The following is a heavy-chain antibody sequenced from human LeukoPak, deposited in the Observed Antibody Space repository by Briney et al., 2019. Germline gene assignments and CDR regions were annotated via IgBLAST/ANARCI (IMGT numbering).Heavy chain of an antibody. CDR3: ARCRYCRSYRCHNSFGP. Sequence: PSQTLSLTCTVSGGSISSGGYYWGWIRQHPGKGLEWIGYIYYSGSTYYNPSLKSRVTISVDTSKNQFSLKLSSVTAADTAVYFFARCRYCRSYRCHNSFGPLGQGTLVTVSS. CDR2: IYYSGST. V-gene: IGHV4-31*03. J-gene: IGHJ5*02. D-gene: IGHD2-2*02. CDR1: GGSISSGGYY.